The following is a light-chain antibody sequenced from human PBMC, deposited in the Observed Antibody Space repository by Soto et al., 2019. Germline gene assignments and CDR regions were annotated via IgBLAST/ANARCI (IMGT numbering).Light chain of an antibody. CDR1: QSVSTN. CDR2: GAS. V-gene: IGKV3-15*01. J-gene: IGKJ4*01. CDR3: QQYHFLPLT. Sequence: EIVMTQSPATLSVSPGERATLSCRASQSVSTNLAWYQQKPGQTPRLLIYGASTRATGIPARFSGAGSGTEFTLTISSLQSDDLAVYFCQQYHFLPLTFGGGIKVQIK.